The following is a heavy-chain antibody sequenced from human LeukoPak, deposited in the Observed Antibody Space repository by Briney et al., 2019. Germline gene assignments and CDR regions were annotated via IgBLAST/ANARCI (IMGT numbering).Heavy chain of an antibody. D-gene: IGHD3-22*01. J-gene: IGHJ4*02. CDR1: GYTFTGYY. V-gene: IGHV1-2*02. Sequence: ASVKVSCKASGYTFTGYYMHWVRQAPGKGLEWMGWINPNSGGTNYAQKFQGRVTMTRDTSISTAYMELSRLRSDDTAVYYCARVLYYYDSSGYSDLGYWGQGTLVTVSS. CDR3: ARVLYYYDSSGYSDLGY. CDR2: INPNSGGT.